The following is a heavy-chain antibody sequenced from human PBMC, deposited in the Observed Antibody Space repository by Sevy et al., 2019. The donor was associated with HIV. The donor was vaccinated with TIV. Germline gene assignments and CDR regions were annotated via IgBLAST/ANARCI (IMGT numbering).Heavy chain of an antibody. V-gene: IGHV3-23*01. CDR3: AKDRPITIFGVPDFDL. Sequence: GGSLRLSCAASGFTFSSYAMSWVRQAPGKGLEWVSAISGSGGSTYYADSVKGRFTISRDNSKNTLYLQMNSLRAEDTAVYYCAKDRPITIFGVPDFDLWGRGTLVTVSS. CDR2: ISGSGGST. J-gene: IGHJ2*01. D-gene: IGHD3-3*01. CDR1: GFTFSSYA.